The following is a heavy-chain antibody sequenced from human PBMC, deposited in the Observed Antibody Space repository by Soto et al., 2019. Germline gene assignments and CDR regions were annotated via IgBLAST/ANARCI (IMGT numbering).Heavy chain of an antibody. CDR3: VSHYGSGNYRLMDV. CDR1: GFTFSNYW. Sequence: EVPLVESGGGLVQPGGSLRLSCAASGFTFSNYWMHWVRQAPGKGLVWVSRINSDGSSTSYADSVKGRFTISRDNAKNTLYLQMNSLRAEDTAVYYCVSHYGSGNYRLMDVWGQGTTVTVSS. D-gene: IGHD3-10*01. V-gene: IGHV3-74*01. CDR2: INSDGSST. J-gene: IGHJ6*02.